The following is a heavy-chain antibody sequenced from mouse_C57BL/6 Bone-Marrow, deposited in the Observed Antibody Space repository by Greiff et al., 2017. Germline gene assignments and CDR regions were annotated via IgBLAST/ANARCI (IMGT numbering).Heavy chain of an antibody. CDR1: GFNIKDDY. D-gene: IGHD2-2*01. V-gene: IGHV14-4*01. CDR3: TTEVTTPDY. CDR2: IDPENGDT. Sequence: LVESGAELVRPGASVKLSCKASGFNIKDDYMHWVKQRPEQGLEWIGWIDPENGDTEYASKFQGKATITADTSSNTAYLQLSSLTSEDTAVYYCTTEVTTPDYWGQGTTLTVSS. J-gene: IGHJ2*01.